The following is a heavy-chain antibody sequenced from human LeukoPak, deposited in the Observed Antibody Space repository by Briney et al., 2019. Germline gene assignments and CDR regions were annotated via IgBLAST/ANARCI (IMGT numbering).Heavy chain of an antibody. CDR2: ISNTGSNT. J-gene: IGHJ4*02. Sequence: PGGSLRLSCVASGFTSSTFGMNWVRQAPGKGLEWVSSISNTGSNTYYADSLKGRFTISRDNAKDSLYLQMNSLRADDTAVYYCARGRLSGYCSGAKCYSGYWGQGTLVTVSS. V-gene: IGHV3-21*01. D-gene: IGHD2-15*01. CDR1: GFTSSTFG. CDR3: ARGRLSGYCSGAKCYSGY.